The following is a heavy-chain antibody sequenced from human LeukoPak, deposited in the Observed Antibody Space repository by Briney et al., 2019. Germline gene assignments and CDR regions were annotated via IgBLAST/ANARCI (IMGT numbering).Heavy chain of an antibody. CDR2: ISSSGSTI. Sequence: GGSLRLSCAASGFTFSSYEMNWVRQAPGKGLEWVSYISSSGSTIYYADSVKGRFTISRDNAKNSLYLQMNSLRAEDTAVYYCARGGERDYGDSNGAFDIWGQGTMVTVSS. V-gene: IGHV3-48*03. CDR3: ARGGERDYGDSNGAFDI. D-gene: IGHD4-17*01. J-gene: IGHJ3*02. CDR1: GFTFSSYE.